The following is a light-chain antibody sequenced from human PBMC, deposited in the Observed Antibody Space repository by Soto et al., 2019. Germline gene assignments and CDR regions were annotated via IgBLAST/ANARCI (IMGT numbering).Light chain of an antibody. CDR2: EVT. J-gene: IGLJ2*01. CDR1: SSDVGGYNY. CDR3: SSYAGSNNVV. V-gene: IGLV2-8*01. Sequence: QSVLIQPPSASGSPGQSVTISCTGTSSDVGGYNYVSWYQQHPGKAPKLMIYEVTKRPSGVPDRFSGSKSGSTASLTVSGLQAEDEADYYCSSYAGSNNVVFGGGTKVTVL.